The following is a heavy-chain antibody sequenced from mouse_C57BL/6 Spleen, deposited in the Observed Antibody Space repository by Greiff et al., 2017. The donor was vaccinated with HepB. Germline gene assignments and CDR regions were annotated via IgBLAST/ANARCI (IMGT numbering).Heavy chain of an antibody. CDR1: GFTFSDYG. CDR3: AREGFYSSGYPY. J-gene: IGHJ2*01. CDR2: ISSGSSTI. V-gene: IGHV5-17*01. D-gene: IGHD3-2*02. Sequence: EVQLQESGGGLVKPGGSLKLSCAASGFTFSDYGMHWVRQAPEKGLEWVAYISSGSSTIYYADTVKGRFTISRDNAKNTLFLQRTSLRSEDTAMYYCAREGFYSSGYPYWGQGTTLTVSS.